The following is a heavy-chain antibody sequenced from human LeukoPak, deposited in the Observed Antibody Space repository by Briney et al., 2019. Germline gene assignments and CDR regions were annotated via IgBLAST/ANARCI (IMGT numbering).Heavy chain of an antibody. CDR3: ARDLLFVSGYDSPY. Sequence: PGGSLRLSCAASGFTFSSYEMNWVRQAPGKGLEWVSYISSSGSTIYYADSVKGRFTISRDNAKNSLYLQMNSLRAEDTAVYYCARDLLFVSGYDSPYWGQGTLVTVSS. CDR2: ISSSGSTI. J-gene: IGHJ4*02. CDR1: GFTFSSYE. V-gene: IGHV3-48*03. D-gene: IGHD5-12*01.